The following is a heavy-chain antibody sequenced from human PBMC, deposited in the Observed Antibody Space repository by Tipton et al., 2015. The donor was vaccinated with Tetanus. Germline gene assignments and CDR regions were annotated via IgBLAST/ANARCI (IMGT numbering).Heavy chain of an antibody. CDR1: GGSISSGDYY. D-gene: IGHD3-3*01. V-gene: IGHV4-31*03. Sequence: TLSLTCTVSGGSISSGDYYWSWIRQHPGKGLEWIGYIYYSGSAYYNPSLKSRVTISVDTSKNQFSLKLSSVTAADTAVYFCARHQSGYFTPFDYWGQGTLVTVSS. CDR2: IYYSGSA. CDR3: ARHQSGYFTPFDY. J-gene: IGHJ4*02.